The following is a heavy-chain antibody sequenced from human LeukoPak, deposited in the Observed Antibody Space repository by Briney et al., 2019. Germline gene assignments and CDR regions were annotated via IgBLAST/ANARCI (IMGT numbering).Heavy chain of an antibody. CDR1: GFTFSSYS. Sequence: GSLRLSCAASGFTFSSYSMNWVRQAPGKGLEWVSSISSSSSYIYYADSVKGRFTISRDNAKNSLYLQMNSLRAEDTAVYYCARDHRGIYSPFDYWGQGTLVIVSS. D-gene: IGHD2-21*01. J-gene: IGHJ4*02. CDR2: ISSSSSYI. CDR3: ARDHRGIYSPFDY. V-gene: IGHV3-21*01.